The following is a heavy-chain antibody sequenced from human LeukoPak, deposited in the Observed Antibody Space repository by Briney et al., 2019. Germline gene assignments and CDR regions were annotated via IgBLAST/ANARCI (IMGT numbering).Heavy chain of an antibody. Sequence: ASVKVSCKASGYTFTSYYMHWVRQAPGQGLEWMGIINPSGGSTSYAQKFQGRVTMTRDTSTSTVYMELSSLRSEDTAVYCCARELAGDYYDSSGYYPFDYWGQGTLVTVSS. V-gene: IGHV1-46*01. CDR1: GYTFTSYY. J-gene: IGHJ4*02. CDR3: ARELAGDYYDSSGYYPFDY. D-gene: IGHD3-22*01. CDR2: INPSGGST.